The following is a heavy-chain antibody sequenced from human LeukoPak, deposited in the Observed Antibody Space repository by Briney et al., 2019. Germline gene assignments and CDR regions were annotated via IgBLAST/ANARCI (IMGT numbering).Heavy chain of an antibody. J-gene: IGHJ1*01. D-gene: IGHD3-22*01. CDR1: GFTVSSSF. V-gene: IGHV3-15*01. CDR3: TTVGEYYYDSSGYLH. CDR2: IKGKTDGGTT. Sequence: GGSLRLSCVGSGFTVSSSFMSWVRQAPGKGLEWVGRIKGKTDGGTTDYAAPVKGRFTISRDDSKNTLYLQMNSLKTEDTAVYYCTTVGEYYYDSSGYLHWGQGTLVTVSS.